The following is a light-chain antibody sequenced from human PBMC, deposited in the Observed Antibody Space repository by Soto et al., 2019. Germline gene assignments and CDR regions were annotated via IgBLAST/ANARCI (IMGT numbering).Light chain of an antibody. CDR3: QQRSNWPPFT. Sequence: EMVLTQSPATLSLSPGERATLSCRASQSVSSYLAWYQQKPGQAPRLLIYDASTRATGIPARFSGSGSGTDFTLTISSLEPEDFAVYYCQQRSNWPPFTFGHGTKVDIK. V-gene: IGKV3-11*01. CDR2: DAS. J-gene: IGKJ3*01. CDR1: QSVSSY.